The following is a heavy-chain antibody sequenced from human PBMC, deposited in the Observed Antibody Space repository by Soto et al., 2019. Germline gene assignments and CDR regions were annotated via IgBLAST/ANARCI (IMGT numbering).Heavy chain of an antibody. Sequence: VGSLRLSCSVSGFTFNSYAMHWVRQAPGKGLEYVASISSEGASTYYADSVKGRFIISRDNSKNTLYLQMSSLRAEDTAVYYCVKDRYVDYWGQGILVTVSS. V-gene: IGHV3-64D*06. CDR2: ISSEGAST. J-gene: IGHJ4*02. CDR1: GFTFNSYA. CDR3: VKDRYVDY.